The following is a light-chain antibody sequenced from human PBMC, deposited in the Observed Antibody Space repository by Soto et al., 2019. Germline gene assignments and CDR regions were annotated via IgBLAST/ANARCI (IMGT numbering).Light chain of an antibody. J-gene: IGLJ1*01. Sequence: QSVLTQPPSASGTPGQRVTISCSGSSSNIESNYVYWYQQLPGTAPKLLIYSNNQRPSGVPDRFSGSKSGTSASLAISGLRSENEADYYCQSYDSTLSARYVFGTGTKLTVL. V-gene: IGLV1-47*02. CDR3: QSYDSTLSARYV. CDR1: SSNIESNY. CDR2: SNN.